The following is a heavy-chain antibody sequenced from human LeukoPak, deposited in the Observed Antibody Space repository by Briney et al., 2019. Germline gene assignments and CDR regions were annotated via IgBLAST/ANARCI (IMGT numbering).Heavy chain of an antibody. D-gene: IGHD6-19*01. CDR3: AKELYGWYYDY. J-gene: IGHJ4*02. V-gene: IGHV3-23*01. Sequence: PGGSLRLSCAASGFTFSNYAMSWVRQAPGKGLEWVSTISGSDGSTNYADSVKGRFSISRDNSRNTLYLQMKSLRAEDTAVYYCAKELYGWYYDYWGQGTLVTVSS. CDR1: GFTFSNYA. CDR2: ISGSDGST.